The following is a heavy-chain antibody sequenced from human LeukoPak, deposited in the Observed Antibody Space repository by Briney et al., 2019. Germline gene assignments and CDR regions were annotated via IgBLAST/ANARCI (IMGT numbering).Heavy chain of an antibody. CDR3: ARDPVVVPAAILDY. D-gene: IGHD2-2*02. V-gene: IGHV1-46*01. CDR2: INPSGGST. CDR1: GYTFTSYY. Sequence: ASVKVSCKASGYTFTSYYMHWVRQAPGQGLEWMGIINPSGGSTSYAQKFQGRVTMTRDTSISTAYMELSRLRSDDTAVYYCARDPVVVPAAILDYWGQGTLVTVSS. J-gene: IGHJ4*02.